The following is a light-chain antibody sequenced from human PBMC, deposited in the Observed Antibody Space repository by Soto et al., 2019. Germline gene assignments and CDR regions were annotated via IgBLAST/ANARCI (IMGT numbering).Light chain of an antibody. CDR3: QQYDGAPLT. CDR2: AAS. Sequence: EIVLTQSPDTLSLSPGERATLFCRASQTLSINSLAWYQQKPGQAPRLLIYAASTRHTGIPDRFNGSGSGTDFALTINRLEPEEFAVYFCQQYDGAPLTLGPGTKVDVK. V-gene: IGKV3-20*01. J-gene: IGKJ3*01. CDR1: QTLSINS.